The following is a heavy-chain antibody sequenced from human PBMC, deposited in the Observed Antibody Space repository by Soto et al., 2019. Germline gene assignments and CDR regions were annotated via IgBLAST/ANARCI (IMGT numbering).Heavy chain of an antibody. Sequence: ASVKVSCKACGYTFTGYYMHWVRQAPGQGLEWMGWINPNSGGTNYAQKFQGWVTMTRDTSISTAYMELSRLRSDDTAVYYCARAMRYSYGMDVWGQGTTVTVSS. CDR1: GYTFTGYY. V-gene: IGHV1-2*04. CDR3: ARAMRYSYGMDV. CDR2: INPNSGGT. J-gene: IGHJ6*02.